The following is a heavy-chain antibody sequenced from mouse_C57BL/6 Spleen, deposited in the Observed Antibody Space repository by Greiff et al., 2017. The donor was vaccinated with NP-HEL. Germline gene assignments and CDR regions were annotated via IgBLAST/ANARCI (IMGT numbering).Heavy chain of an antibody. CDR3: AGYSNYPAWFAY. D-gene: IGHD2-5*01. Sequence: VQLQQPGAELVKPGASVKLSCKASGYTFTSYGISWVKQRTGQGLEWIGEIYPRSGNTYYNEKFKGKATLTADKSSSTAYMELRSLTSEDSAVYFCAGYSNYPAWFAYWGQGTLVTVSA. V-gene: IGHV1-81*01. CDR2: IYPRSGNT. J-gene: IGHJ3*01. CDR1: GYTFTSYG.